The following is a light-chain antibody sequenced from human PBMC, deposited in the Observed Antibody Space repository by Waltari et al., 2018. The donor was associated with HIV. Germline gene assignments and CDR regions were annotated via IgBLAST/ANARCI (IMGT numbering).Light chain of an antibody. CDR2: KAS. CDR3: QQYYLSPWT. CDR1: QSISNW. Sequence: DIQMTLSLSTLSASVGDRVTLTCRASQSISNWLAWYQQKPGNAPKLLIYKASTLEGGVPSRFRGSGSGTEFTLTINSLQPDDFATYFCQQYYLSPWTFGQGARV. V-gene: IGKV1-5*03. J-gene: IGKJ1*01.